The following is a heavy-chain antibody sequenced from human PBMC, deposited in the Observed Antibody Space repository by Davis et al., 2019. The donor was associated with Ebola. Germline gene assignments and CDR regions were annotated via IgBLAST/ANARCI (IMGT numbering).Heavy chain of an antibody. J-gene: IGHJ4*02. CDR2: INPNSGGT. CDR3: ARDGYSSSLYDY. Sequence: ASVKVSCKASGYTFTGYYMHWVRQAPGQGLEWMGWINPNSGGTNYAQKFQGRVTMTRDTSISTAYMELSRLRSDETAVYYCARDGYSSSLYDYWGQGTLVTVSS. CDR1: GYTFTGYY. D-gene: IGHD6-6*01. V-gene: IGHV1-2*02.